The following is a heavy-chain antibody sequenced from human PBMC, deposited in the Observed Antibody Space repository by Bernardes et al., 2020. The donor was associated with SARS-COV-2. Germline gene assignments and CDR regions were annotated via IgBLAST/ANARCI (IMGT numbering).Heavy chain of an antibody. V-gene: IGHV3-23*01. CDR2: ISGSGSNT. Sequence: GGPLRLCCRGAGFTYDSYALSWVHQAPGQGLEWVADISGSGSNTHYTDSVKGRFTISRDNSKNTLYLQMSSLRTDDTALYYCAKADGYCRGGNCYAFDQWGQGTLVTVSS. J-gene: IGHJ4*02. D-gene: IGHD2-15*01. CDR3: AKADGYCRGGNCYAFDQ. CDR1: GFTYDSYA.